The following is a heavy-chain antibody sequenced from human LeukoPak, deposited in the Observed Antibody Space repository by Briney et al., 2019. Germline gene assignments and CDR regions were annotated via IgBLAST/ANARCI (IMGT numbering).Heavy chain of an antibody. CDR3: ARDPDMVRGVISPDY. D-gene: IGHD3-10*01. V-gene: IGHV3-30*04. J-gene: IGHJ4*02. Sequence: PGGSLRLSCAASGFTFSSYAMHWVRQAPGKGLEWVAVIPYDGSNKYYADSVKDRFTISRDNSKNTLYLQMNSLRAEDTAVYYCARDPDMVRGVISPDYWGQGTLVTVSS. CDR1: GFTFSSYA. CDR2: IPYDGSNK.